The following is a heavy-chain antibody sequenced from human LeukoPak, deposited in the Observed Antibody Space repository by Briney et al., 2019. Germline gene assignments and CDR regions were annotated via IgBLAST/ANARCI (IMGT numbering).Heavy chain of an antibody. CDR3: AKDRVDSGDYHYYFDY. Sequence: GGSLRLSCAASRFTFSSYGMHWVRQAPGKGLEWVAFNRYDGSNKYYADSVKGRFTISRDNSKNTLYLQMNSLRAEDTAVYYCAKDRVDSGDYHYYFDYWGQGTLVTVSS. D-gene: IGHD4-17*01. CDR2: NRYDGSNK. V-gene: IGHV3-30*02. J-gene: IGHJ4*02. CDR1: RFTFSSYG.